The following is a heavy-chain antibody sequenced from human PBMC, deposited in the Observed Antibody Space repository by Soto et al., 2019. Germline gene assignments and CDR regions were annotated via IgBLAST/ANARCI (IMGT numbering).Heavy chain of an antibody. CDR2: ISGGGDGT. CDR1: GFTFGNYA. J-gene: IGHJ3*02. D-gene: IGHD2-15*01. Sequence: EVQQLESGGGLVQPGGSLRLSCAASGFTFGNYAMIWVRQAPGKGLEWVSTISGGGDGTYYADSVRGRFTISRENSRNTVYLQMNSLRAEDTAVYYCAKKGLGSLATYCSTGDCHYAFDIWGQGTMVTVSS. V-gene: IGHV3-23*01. CDR3: AKKGLGSLATYCSTGDCHYAFDI.